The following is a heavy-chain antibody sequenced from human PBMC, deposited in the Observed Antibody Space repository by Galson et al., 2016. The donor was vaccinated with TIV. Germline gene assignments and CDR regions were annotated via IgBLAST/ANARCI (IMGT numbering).Heavy chain of an antibody. J-gene: IGHJ4*02. D-gene: IGHD3-22*01. V-gene: IGHV5-51*01. CDR3: ARRDSTGISNFDF. CDR2: IYPGDSDT. CDR1: GYSFTSYW. Sequence: QSGAEVKKPGESLKISCKGSGYSFTSYWIGWVRQMPGKGLEWMGIIYPGDSDTRYSPSFQGQVTITADKSTRTAYLQWSSLKVSDTAVYYCARRDSTGISNFDFWGQGTLVTVSS.